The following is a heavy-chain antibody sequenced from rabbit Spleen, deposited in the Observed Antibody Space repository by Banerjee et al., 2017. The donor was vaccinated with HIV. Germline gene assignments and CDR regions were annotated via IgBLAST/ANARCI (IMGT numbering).Heavy chain of an antibody. CDR2: IDTSSGNT. V-gene: IGHV1S40*01. CDR1: GLSLTNNDV. Sequence: QSLQESGGGLFQPGGSLALTCKASGLSLTNNDVMCWVRQAPGKGLELIACIDTSSGNTNYATWAKGRFTVSETSSTTVTLQMTSLTAADTATYFCARGEHFSVGFSAFADLYYAAMDLWGPGTLVTVS. CDR3: ARGEHFSVGFSAFADLYYAAMDL. J-gene: IGHJ6*01. D-gene: IGHD6-1*01.